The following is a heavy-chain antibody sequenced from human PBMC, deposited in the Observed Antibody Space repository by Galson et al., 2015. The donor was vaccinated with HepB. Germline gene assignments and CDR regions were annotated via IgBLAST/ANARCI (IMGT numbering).Heavy chain of an antibody. V-gene: IGHV3-15*01. Sequence: SLRLSCAASGFTFSNAWMNWVRQAPGKGLEWVGRIKSKIDGGTTDYAAPVKGRLSISRDDSKNTLYLQMNSLKTEDTAVYYCTTALGDFWSAAEADYYGMDVWGQGTTVTVSS. D-gene: IGHD3-3*01. CDR1: GFTFSNAW. J-gene: IGHJ6*02. CDR2: IKSKIDGGTT. CDR3: TTALGDFWSAAEADYYGMDV.